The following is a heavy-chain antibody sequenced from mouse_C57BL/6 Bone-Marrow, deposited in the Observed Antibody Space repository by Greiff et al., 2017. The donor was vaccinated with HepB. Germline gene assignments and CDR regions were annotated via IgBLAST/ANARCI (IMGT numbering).Heavy chain of an antibody. D-gene: IGHD2-1*01. Sequence: VKLMESGPGLVQPSQSLSITCTVSGFSLTSYGVHWVRQSPGKGLEWLGVIWRGGSTDYNAAFMSRLSITKDNSKSQVFFKMNSLQADDTAIYYCAKKVYYGNSYAMDYWGQGTSVTVSS. J-gene: IGHJ4*01. CDR3: AKKVYYGNSYAMDY. CDR2: IWRGGST. V-gene: IGHV2-5*01. CDR1: GFSLTSYG.